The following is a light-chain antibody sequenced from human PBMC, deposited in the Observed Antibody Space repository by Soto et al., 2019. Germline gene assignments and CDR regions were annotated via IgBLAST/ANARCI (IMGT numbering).Light chain of an antibody. J-gene: IGKJ5*01. CDR1: QSVSSK. CDR2: DAS. V-gene: IGKV3-15*01. Sequence: EIGMTQSPDTLSVSPGERATLSCRASQSVSSKLAWYQHKPGQAPRLLIYDASTRATGIPARFSGSGSGIELTLTISSLQSEDFAVYYCQQYSDYITFGQGTRLEIK. CDR3: QQYSDYIT.